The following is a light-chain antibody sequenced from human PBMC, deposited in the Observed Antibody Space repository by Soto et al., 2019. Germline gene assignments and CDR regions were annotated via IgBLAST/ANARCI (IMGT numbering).Light chain of an antibody. Sequence: EIVLTQSPGTLSLSPGERATLSCRASQSVSSSCLAWYQQKPGQAPGLLIYGASSRPTGIPDRFSGSGSGTEFTLTISRLEPEDFAVYYCQQYGGSPPEYPFGQGTKLEIK. V-gene: IGKV3-20*01. J-gene: IGKJ2*01. CDR1: QSVSSSC. CDR3: QQYGGSPPEYP. CDR2: GAS.